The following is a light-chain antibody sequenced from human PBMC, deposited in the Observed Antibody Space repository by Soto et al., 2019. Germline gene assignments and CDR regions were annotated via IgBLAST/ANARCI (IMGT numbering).Light chain of an antibody. V-gene: IGKV1-39*01. CDR1: QTFTTY. Sequence: DIQMTQSPSSLSASVGDRVTITCRASQTFTTYLNWYQQKPGKAPKLLIYAACSLQRGVPSRFSGSGSGTEFTLTIASLQPEDFATYYCLQSYSPPFTFGPGTKVDIK. J-gene: IGKJ3*01. CDR2: AAC. CDR3: LQSYSPPFT.